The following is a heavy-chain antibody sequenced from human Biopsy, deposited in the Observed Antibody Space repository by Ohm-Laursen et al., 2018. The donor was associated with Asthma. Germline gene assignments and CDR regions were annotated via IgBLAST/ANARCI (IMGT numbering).Heavy chain of an antibody. CDR1: GYTFNSAG. Sequence: GASVKVSCKTSGYTFNSAGITWVRQAPGQGLEWMGWISVYNSNTKVAQKLQDRVTMITDTSTSTAHMELRSLRSDDTAVYFCARAVDYSHYYGIDVWGQGTTVTVS. CDR2: ISVYNSNT. D-gene: IGHD3-10*01. CDR3: ARAVDYSHYYGIDV. V-gene: IGHV1-18*01. J-gene: IGHJ6*02.